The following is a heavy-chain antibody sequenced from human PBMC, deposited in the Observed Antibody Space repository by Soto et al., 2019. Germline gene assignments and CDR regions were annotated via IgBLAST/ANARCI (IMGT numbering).Heavy chain of an antibody. CDR2: IHAGNGNT. Sequence: QVQLVQSGPEMKKPGASVKLSCKASGYTFTTYSMHWVRQAPGQRLEWMGWIHAGNGNTAHSQKFQGRVTITRDTSASTAYFVLGSLRSVDTAVYYCARAACRSTSCYNYAAYGMDVWGQGAAVTVS. V-gene: IGHV1-3*01. J-gene: IGHJ6*02. CDR1: GYTFTTYS. D-gene: IGHD2-2*01. CDR3: ARAACRSTSCYNYAAYGMDV.